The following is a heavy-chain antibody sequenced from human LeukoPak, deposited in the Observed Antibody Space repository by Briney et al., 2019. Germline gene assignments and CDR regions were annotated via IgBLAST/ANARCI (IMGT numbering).Heavy chain of an antibody. Sequence: NENGANTHYADSVQGRFTISRDNSKNTLYLQMSSLRVEYTAVYYCAKDAQHDDVWGPGTTVTVSS. CDR2: NENGANT. D-gene: IGHD3-16*01. CDR3: AKDAQHDDV. V-gene: IGHV3-23*01. J-gene: IGHJ6*02.